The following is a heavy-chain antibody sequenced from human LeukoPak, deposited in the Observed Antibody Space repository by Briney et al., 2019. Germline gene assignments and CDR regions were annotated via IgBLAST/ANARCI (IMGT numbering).Heavy chain of an antibody. CDR2: INSDGIKT. CDR1: GFTFNSYW. Sequence: GKSLRLSCAASGFTFNSYWIHWGRQAPGKGLVWVSRINSDGIKTSYADFVKGRFTISRDNAKNTVFLQMNSLRAEDTAVYYCARMSTDHYDFWGGYLTSSFDDWGQGTLVTVSS. D-gene: IGHD3-3*01. V-gene: IGHV3-74*01. CDR3: ARMSTDHYDFWGGYLTSSFDD. J-gene: IGHJ4*02.